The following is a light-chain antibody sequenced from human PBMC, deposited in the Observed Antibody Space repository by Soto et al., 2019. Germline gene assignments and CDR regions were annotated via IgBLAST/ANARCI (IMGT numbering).Light chain of an antibody. CDR2: ATS. J-gene: IGKJ1*01. V-gene: IGKV3-20*01. CDR3: QQYGTSWT. CDR1: QSVSIRH. Sequence: IVLTQSPGTLSLSPGEGATLSCRTSQSVSIRHLAWYQQRPGQAPRLLIYATSDRATGTPDRSSGSGSGTDFPLTITSLEPEDFAVYYCQQYGTSWTFGQGTKVEI.